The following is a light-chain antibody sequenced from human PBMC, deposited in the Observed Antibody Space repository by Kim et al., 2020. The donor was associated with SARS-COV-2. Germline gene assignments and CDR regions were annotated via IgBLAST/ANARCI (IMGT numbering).Light chain of an antibody. CDR3: QQYNSYSRPMYT. CDR1: QSISSW. J-gene: IGKJ2*01. CDR2: KAS. Sequence: DIQMTQSPSTLSASVGDRVTITCRASQSISSWLAWYQQKPGKAPKLLIYKASSLESGVPSRFSGSGSGTEFTLTISSLQPDDFATYYCQQYNSYSRPMYTCGQGTKLE. V-gene: IGKV1-5*03.